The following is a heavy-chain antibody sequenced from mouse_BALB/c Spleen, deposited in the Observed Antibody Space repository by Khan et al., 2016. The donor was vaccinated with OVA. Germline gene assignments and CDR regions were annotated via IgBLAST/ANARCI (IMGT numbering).Heavy chain of an antibody. Sequence: EVQLQESGPGLVKPSQSLSLTCTVTGYSITSDYAWNWIRQFPGNKLEWMGYISSTGSTSYNPSLKSRISITRDKSKNQFFLQLKSVTTEDTATYYCARSLYYIYGYGLDGWGRGTSVTVSS. J-gene: IGHJ4*01. D-gene: IGHD2-12*01. V-gene: IGHV3-2*02. CDR2: ISSTGST. CDR1: GYSITSDYA. CDR3: ARSLYYIYGYGLDG.